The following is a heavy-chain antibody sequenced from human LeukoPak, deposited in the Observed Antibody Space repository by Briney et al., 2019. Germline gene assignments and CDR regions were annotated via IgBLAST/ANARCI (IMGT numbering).Heavy chain of an antibody. J-gene: IGHJ4*02. D-gene: IGHD1-1*01. CDR2: IKQDGSEK. CDR3: ARPQLENDFDY. Sequence: GGSLRLSCAASGFTFSSYSMNWVRQAPGKGLEWVANIKQDGSEKYYVDSVKGRFTISRDNAKNSLYLQMNSLRAEDTAVYYCARPQLENDFDYWGQGTLVTVSS. V-gene: IGHV3-7*01. CDR1: GFTFSSYS.